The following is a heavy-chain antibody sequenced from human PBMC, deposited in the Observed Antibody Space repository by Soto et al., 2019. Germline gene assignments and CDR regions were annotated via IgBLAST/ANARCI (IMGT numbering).Heavy chain of an antibody. V-gene: IGHV4-4*02. D-gene: IGHD3-3*01. J-gene: IGHJ4*02. CDR2: IYHSGST. CDR3: ARVGPYYDFWSGYYSLDY. Sequence: QVQLQESGPGLVKPSGTLSLTCAVSGGSISSSNWWSWVRQPPGKGLEWIGEIYHSGSTNYNPSLKSRVTISVDKSKNQFSLKLSSVTAADTAVYYCARVGPYYDFWSGYYSLDYWGQGTLVTVSS. CDR1: GGSISSSNW.